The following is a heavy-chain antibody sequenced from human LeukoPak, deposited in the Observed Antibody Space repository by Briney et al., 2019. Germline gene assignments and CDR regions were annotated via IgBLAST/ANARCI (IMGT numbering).Heavy chain of an antibody. CDR3: ARQFRREYCSSISCYTPTWFEP. CDR2: IYPGDSDT. V-gene: IGHV5-51*01. D-gene: IGHD2-2*02. CDR1: GYSFTSYW. Sequence: GESLKISCKGSGYSFTSYWIGWVRQMPGKGLEWMGIIYPGDSDTRYSPSFQGQVTISADKSISTAYLQWSSLKASDTAMYYCARQFRREYCSSISCYTPTWFEPWGQGTLVTGPS. J-gene: IGHJ5*02.